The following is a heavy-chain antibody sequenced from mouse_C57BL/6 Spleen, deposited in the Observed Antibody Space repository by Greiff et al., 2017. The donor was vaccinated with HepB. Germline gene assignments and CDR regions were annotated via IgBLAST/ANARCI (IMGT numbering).Heavy chain of an antibody. J-gene: IGHJ4*01. CDR1: GFTFSSYT. CDR2: ISGGGGNT. Sequence: EVKLVESGGGLVKPGGSLKLSCAASGFTFSSYTMSWVRQTPEKRLEWVATISGGGGNTYYPDSVKGRFTISRDNAKNTLYLQMSSLRSEDTALYYCARRGSPYYAMDYWGQGTSVTVSS. V-gene: IGHV5-9*01. CDR3: ARRGSPYYAMDY.